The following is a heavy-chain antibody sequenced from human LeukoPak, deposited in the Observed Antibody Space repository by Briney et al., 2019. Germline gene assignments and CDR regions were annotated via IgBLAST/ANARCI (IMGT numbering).Heavy chain of an antibody. CDR2: IYYSGST. V-gene: IGHV4-59*08. J-gene: IGHJ4*02. CDR3: ARHRLWFGELLPNFDY. Sequence: SETLSLTCTVSGGSISSYYWSWIRQPPGKGLEWIGYIYYSGSTNYNPSLKCRVTISVDTSKNQFSLKLSSVTAADTAVYYCARHRLWFGELLPNFDYWGQGTLVTVSS. CDR1: GGSISSYY. D-gene: IGHD3-10*01.